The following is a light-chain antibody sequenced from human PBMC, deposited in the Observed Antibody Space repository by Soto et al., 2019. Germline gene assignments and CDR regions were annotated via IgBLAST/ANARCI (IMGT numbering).Light chain of an antibody. V-gene: IGKV4-1*01. CDR3: QQQYSSDWT. J-gene: IGKJ1*01. CDR2: WAS. Sequence: IVVSHCRDSLAESMGEGATINCKSSQSVLYSSTKKNYIAWYQQKPGQPPKLLIYWASTRESGVPDRFRGSGSGTDFTLTISSLQAEDVAVYYCQQQYSSDWTFGQGTKVDIK. CDR1: QSVLYSSTKKNY.